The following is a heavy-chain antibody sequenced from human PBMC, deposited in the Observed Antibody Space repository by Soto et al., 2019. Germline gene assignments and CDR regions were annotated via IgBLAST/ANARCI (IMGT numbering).Heavy chain of an antibody. CDR1: GFTVSSNY. CDR3: ARGFVRYYDFWSGYALPYYFDY. CDR2: IYSGGST. Sequence: EVQLVESGGGLIQPGGSLRLSCAASGFTVSSNYMSWVRQAPGKGLEWVSVIYSGGSTYYADSVKGRFTISRDNSKNTLYLQMNSLSAEDTAVYYCARGFVRYYDFWSGYALPYYFDYWGQGTLVTVSS. J-gene: IGHJ4*02. D-gene: IGHD3-3*01. V-gene: IGHV3-53*01.